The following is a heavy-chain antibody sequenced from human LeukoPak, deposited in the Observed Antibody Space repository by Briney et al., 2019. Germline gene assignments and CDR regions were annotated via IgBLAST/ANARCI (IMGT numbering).Heavy chain of an antibody. J-gene: IGHJ5*02. Sequence: PSETLSLTCTVSGGSISSSSYYWGWIRQPPGKGLEWIGSIYYSGSTYYNPSLKSRVTISVDTSKNQFSLKLSSVTAADTAVYYCARDSSAAGTGDNWFDPWGQGTLVTVSS. CDR1: GGSISSSSYY. V-gene: IGHV4-39*07. CDR3: ARDSSAAGTGDNWFDP. CDR2: IYYSGST. D-gene: IGHD6-13*01.